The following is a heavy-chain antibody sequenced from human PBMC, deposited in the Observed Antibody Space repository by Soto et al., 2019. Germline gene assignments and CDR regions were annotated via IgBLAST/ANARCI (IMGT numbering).Heavy chain of an antibody. Sequence: PGESLKISCQGSGYSFTSYWIGWVRQRPGKGLEWMGRINPSDSYTTYSPSFQGHVTISTDKSFSTAYLQWSGLKASDTAMYYCARLGYCTGTSCYTFDSGGQGTLVTVSS. V-gene: IGHV5-10-1*01. CDR1: GYSFTSYW. CDR3: ARLGYCTGTSCYTFDS. J-gene: IGHJ4*02. CDR2: INPSDSYT. D-gene: IGHD2-2*02.